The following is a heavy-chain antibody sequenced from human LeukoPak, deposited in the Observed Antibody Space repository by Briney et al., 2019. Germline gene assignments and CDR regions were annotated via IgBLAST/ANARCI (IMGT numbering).Heavy chain of an antibody. CDR1: GGSISSGGYS. D-gene: IGHD6-13*01. CDR2: IYHSGST. Sequence: SETLSLTCAVSGGSISSGGYSWSWIRQPPGKGLEWIGYIYHSGSTYYSPSLKSRVTISVDRSKNQFSLKLSSVTAADTAVYYCARGGSWPEYFQHWGQGTLVTVSS. V-gene: IGHV4-30-2*01. CDR3: ARGGSWPEYFQH. J-gene: IGHJ1*01.